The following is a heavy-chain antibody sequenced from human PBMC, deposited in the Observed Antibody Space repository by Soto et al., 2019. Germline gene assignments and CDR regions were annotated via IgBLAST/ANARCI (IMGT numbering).Heavy chain of an antibody. Sequence: QVQLQESGPGLEKPSGTVSLTCVVSGGFVTCWVWVRQPPCVGMVWLGEMAHTVTTNYKPHLNSQLTMSFATSTHKCSLKLTFVTAEDTATDYSAGQATVGYSLQYWGQGILVTVS. D-gene: IGHD5-18*01. CDR3: AGQATVGYSLQY. CDR1: GGFVTC. V-gene: IGHV4-4*02. J-gene: IGHJ4*02. CDR2: MAHTVTT.